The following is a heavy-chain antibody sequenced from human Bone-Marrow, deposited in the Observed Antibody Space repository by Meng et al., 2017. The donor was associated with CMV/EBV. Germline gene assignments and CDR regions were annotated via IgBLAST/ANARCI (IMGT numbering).Heavy chain of an antibody. Sequence: GGSLRLSCAASEFSFSSCSMNWVRQAPGKGLEWVSYISSSGSTIHYANSVKGRFTISRDNAKNSLYLQMNSLRAEDTAAYYCARDTYDSSDYYRPFDFWGQGTLVTVSS. CDR1: EFSFSSCS. D-gene: IGHD3-22*01. CDR2: ISSSGSTI. CDR3: ARDTYDSSDYYRPFDF. V-gene: IGHV3-48*04. J-gene: IGHJ4*02.